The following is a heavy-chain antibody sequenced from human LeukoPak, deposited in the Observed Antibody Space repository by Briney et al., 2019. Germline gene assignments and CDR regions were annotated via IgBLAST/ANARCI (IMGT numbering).Heavy chain of an antibody. D-gene: IGHD5-24*01. CDR2: IYYSGST. J-gene: IGHJ4*02. CDR3: ARQRRDGYNLDY. CDR1: GGSISSYY. Sequence: PSETLSLTCTVSGGSISSYYWSWIWQPPGKGLEWIGYIYYSGSTNYNPSLKSRVTISVDTSKDQFSLKLSSVAAADTAVYYCARQRRDGYNLDYWGQGTLVTVSS. V-gene: IGHV4-59*08.